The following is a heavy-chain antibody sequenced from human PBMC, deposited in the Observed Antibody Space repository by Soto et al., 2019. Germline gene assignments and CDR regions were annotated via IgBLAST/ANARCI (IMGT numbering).Heavy chain of an antibody. J-gene: IGHJ6*02. CDR1: GYTFTSYG. CDR3: ARGEEYSSSSVYYYGMDV. D-gene: IGHD6-6*01. Sequence: ASVKVSCKASGYTFTSYGISWVRQAPGQGLEWMGWISAYNGNTNYAQKLQGRVTMTTDTSTSTAYMELRSLRSDDTAVYYCARGEEYSSSSVYYYGMDVWGQGTTVTVSS. V-gene: IGHV1-18*01. CDR2: ISAYNGNT.